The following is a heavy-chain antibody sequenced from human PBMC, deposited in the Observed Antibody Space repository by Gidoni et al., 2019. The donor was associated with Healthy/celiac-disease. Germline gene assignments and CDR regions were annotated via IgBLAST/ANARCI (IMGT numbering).Heavy chain of an antibody. J-gene: IGHJ3*02. D-gene: IGHD3-22*01. Sequence: QLQLQESGPGLVKPSETLSLTCTVSGGSISSSSYSWGWIRQPPGKGLEWIGSIYYSGSTYYNPSLKSRVTISVDTSKNQFSLKLSSVTAADTAVYYCARLTGPYDSSGYYSDAFDIWGQGTMVTVSS. CDR2: IYYSGST. CDR1: GGSISSSSYS. CDR3: ARLTGPYDSSGYYSDAFDI. V-gene: IGHV4-39*01.